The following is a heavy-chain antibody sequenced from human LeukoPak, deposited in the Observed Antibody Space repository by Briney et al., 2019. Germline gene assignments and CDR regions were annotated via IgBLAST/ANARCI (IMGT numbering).Heavy chain of an antibody. D-gene: IGHD3-10*01. Sequence: ASVKVSCKASGYTFTSYDINWVRQATGQGLEWMGWMNPNSGNTGYAQKFQGRVTMNRNTSISTAYMELSSLRSEDTAVYYCARVLVTMVRGVITTRSRAMDVWGQGTTVTVSS. J-gene: IGHJ6*02. V-gene: IGHV1-8*02. CDR3: ARVLVTMVRGVITTRSRAMDV. CDR2: MNPNSGNT. CDR1: GYTFTSYD.